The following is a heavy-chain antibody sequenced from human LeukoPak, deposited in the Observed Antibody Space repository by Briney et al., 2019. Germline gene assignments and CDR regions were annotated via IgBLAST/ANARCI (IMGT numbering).Heavy chain of an antibody. D-gene: IGHD4-23*01. J-gene: IGHJ3*02. CDR2: VYPSGST. CDR1: GGSISSDY. V-gene: IGHV4-4*07. CDR3: ASAASNSDAFDI. Sequence: SETLSLTCTVSGGSISSDYWSWFRQPAGKGLEWIGRVYPSGSTNYNPSLKSRVTISVDTSKNQFSLKLSSVTAADTAVYYCASAASNSDAFDIWGQGTMVTVSS.